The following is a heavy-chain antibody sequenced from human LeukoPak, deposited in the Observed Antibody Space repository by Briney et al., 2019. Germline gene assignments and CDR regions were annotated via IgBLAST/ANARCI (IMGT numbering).Heavy chain of an antibody. CDR2: ISAYNGNT. CDR3: ARIRHYGSGGHQLGVRYFDY. D-gene: IGHD3-10*01. CDR1: GYTFTSYG. Sequence: ASVKVSCKASGYTFTSYGISWVRQAPGQGLEWMGWISAYNGNTNYAQKLQGRVTMTTDTSTSTAYMELRSLRSDGTAVYYCARIRHYGSGGHQLGVRYFDYWGQGTLVTVSS. V-gene: IGHV1-18*01. J-gene: IGHJ4*02.